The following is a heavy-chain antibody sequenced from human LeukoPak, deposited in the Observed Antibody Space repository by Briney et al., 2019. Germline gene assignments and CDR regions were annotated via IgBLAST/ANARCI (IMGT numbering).Heavy chain of an antibody. J-gene: IGHJ4*02. Sequence: GGSLRLSCAASGFTFSSYGMHWVRQAPGKGLEWVAVISYDGSNKYYADSVKGRFTISRDNSKNTLYLQMNSLRAEDTAVYYCARDAYRSYYDILTGFDYWGQGTLVTVSS. CDR3: ARDAYRSYYDILTGFDY. V-gene: IGHV3-30*19. CDR1: GFTFSSYG. D-gene: IGHD3-9*01. CDR2: ISYDGSNK.